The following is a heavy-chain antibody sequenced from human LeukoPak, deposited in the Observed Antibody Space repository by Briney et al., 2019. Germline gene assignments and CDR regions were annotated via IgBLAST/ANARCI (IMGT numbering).Heavy chain of an antibody. CDR2: INWSGGNT. CDR1: GFTFDDYG. J-gene: IGHJ5*02. D-gene: IGHD1-26*01. Sequence: PGGSLRLSCAASGFTFDDYGMSWVRQGPGKGLEWVSGINWSGGNTGYADSVKGRFTIFRDNAKNSLYLEMDSLRVEDTALYYCARTSDGNWFDPWGQGTLVTVSS. CDR3: ARTSDGNWFDP. V-gene: IGHV3-20*04.